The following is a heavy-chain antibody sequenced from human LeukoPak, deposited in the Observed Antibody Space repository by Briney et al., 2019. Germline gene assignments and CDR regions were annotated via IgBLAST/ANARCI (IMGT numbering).Heavy chain of an antibody. V-gene: IGHV4-59*01. J-gene: IGHJ6*03. CDR3: ARDTGYGGNSGADYYYYMDV. CDR1: GGSISSYY. Sequence: SETLSLTCTVSGGSISSYYWSWIRQPPGKGLEWIGYIYYSGSTNYNPSLKSRVTISVDTSKNQFSLKLSSVIAADTAVYYCARDTGYGGNSGADYYYYMDVWGKGTTVTVSS. D-gene: IGHD4-23*01. CDR2: IYYSGST.